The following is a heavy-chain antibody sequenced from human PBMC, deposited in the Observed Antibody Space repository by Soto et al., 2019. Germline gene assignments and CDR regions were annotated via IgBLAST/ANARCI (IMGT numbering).Heavy chain of an antibody. CDR2: ISGSGAYT. J-gene: IGHJ6*02. CDR1: GFIFSDY. Sequence: QVQLVESGGGLVKPGGSLRLSCTGSGFIFSDYMTWIRQAPGKGLEWVSYISGSGAYTKYADSGRGRFTISRDNAKNSLWLQINSLRADDTAVYYCARSSGWRHVVGYKYGLDVWGQGTTVIVSS. D-gene: IGHD5-18*01. V-gene: IGHV3-11*06. CDR3: ARSSGWRHVVGYKYGLDV.